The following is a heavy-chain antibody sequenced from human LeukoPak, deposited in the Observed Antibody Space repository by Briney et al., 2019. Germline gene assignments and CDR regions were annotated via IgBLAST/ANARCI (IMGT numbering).Heavy chain of an antibody. CDR1: GFTFSNHY. CDR3: ARATVGSNYYGVDV. D-gene: IGHD4-23*01. Sequence: GGSLRLSCAASGFTFSNHYMTWIPQAPGKGLEWLSCISSSGSNVYTAQSVKGRFTISRDNAKNSLYLQMSSLSADDTAVYYCARATVGSNYYGVDVWGQGTTVTVSS. V-gene: IGHV3-11*01. CDR2: ISSSGSNV. J-gene: IGHJ6*02.